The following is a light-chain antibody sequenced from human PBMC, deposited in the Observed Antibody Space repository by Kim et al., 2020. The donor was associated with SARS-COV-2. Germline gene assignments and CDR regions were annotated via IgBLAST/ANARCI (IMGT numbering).Light chain of an antibody. V-gene: IGLV3-19*01. J-gene: IGLJ1*01. Sequence: SSELTQDPAVSVALGQTVRITCQGDRLRSYYASWYQQKPGQAPVLVIYGKNNRPSGIPDRFSGSSSGNTASLTITGAQAEDEADYYCNSRDSSGNHLRVFGTGTKVTVL. CDR2: GKN. CDR3: NSRDSSGNHLRV. CDR1: RLRSYY.